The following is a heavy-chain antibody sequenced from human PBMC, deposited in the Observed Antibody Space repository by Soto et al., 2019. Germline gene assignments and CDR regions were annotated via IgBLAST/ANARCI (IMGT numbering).Heavy chain of an antibody. J-gene: IGHJ4*02. CDR1: GGTFSSYA. D-gene: IGHD5-12*01. CDR3: ARVGGPRRGYSGYEFDY. Sequence: QVQLVQSGAEVKKPGSSVKVSCKASGGTFSSYAISWVRQAPGQGLEWMGGFIPIFGTANYAQKFQGRVTITADESTSTAYMELSSLRSEDTAVYYCARVGGPRRGYSGYEFDYWGQGTLVTVSS. V-gene: IGHV1-69*01. CDR2: FIPIFGTA.